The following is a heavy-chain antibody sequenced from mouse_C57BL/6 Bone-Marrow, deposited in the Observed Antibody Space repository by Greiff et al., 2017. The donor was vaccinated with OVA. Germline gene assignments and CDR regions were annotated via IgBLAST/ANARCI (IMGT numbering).Heavy chain of an antibody. D-gene: IGHD2-3*01. J-gene: IGHJ3*01. Sequence: QVQLQQSGPELVKPGASVKISCKASGYAFSSSWMNWVKQRPGKGLEWIGRIYPGDGDTNYNGKFKGKATLTADKSSSTAYMQLSSLTSEDSAVYFCAGGPDGYYERFAYWGQGTLVTVSA. V-gene: IGHV1-82*01. CDR1: GYAFSSSW. CDR3: AGGPDGYYERFAY. CDR2: IYPGDGDT.